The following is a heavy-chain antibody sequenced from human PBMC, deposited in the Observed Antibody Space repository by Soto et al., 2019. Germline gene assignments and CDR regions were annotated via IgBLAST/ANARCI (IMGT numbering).Heavy chain of an antibody. V-gene: IGHV3-23*01. D-gene: IGHD4-4*01. CDR2: LSGSGGST. CDR1: GVTFSSYA. CDR3: AKDIYSNLLSDY. Sequence: EVQLLESGGGLVQPGGSLRLSCAASGVTFSSYAMSWVRQAPGKGLEWVSALSGSGGSTYYADSVKGRFTISRDNSKNTLYLQMNSLRAEDTAVYYCAKDIYSNLLSDYWGQGTLVTVSS. J-gene: IGHJ4*02.